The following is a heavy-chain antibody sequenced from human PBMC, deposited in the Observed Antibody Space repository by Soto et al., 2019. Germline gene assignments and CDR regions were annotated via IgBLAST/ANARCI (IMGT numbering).Heavy chain of an antibody. Sequence: GASVKVSCKASGYIFTSYGISWVRQAPGQGLEWMGWISAYNGNTNYAQKLQGRVTMTTDTSTSTAYMELRSLRSDDTAVYYCARGGLRYFDSLGWFDPWGQGTLVTVSS. CDR3: ARGGLRYFDSLGWFDP. CDR1: GYIFTSYG. CDR2: ISAYNGNT. D-gene: IGHD3-9*01. J-gene: IGHJ5*02. V-gene: IGHV1-18*01.